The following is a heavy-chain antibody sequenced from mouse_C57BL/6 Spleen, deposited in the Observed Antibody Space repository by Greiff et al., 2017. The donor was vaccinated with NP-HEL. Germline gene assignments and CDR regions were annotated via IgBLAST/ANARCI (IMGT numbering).Heavy chain of an antibody. D-gene: IGHD1-1*01. V-gene: IGHV1-15*01. J-gene: IGHJ4*01. Sequence: VQLQQSGAELVRPGASVTLSCKASGYTFTDYEMHWVKQTPVHGLEWIGAIDPETGGTAYNQKFKGKAILTADKSSSTAYMELRSLTSEDSAVYYCTRETDYYGSSPYYAMDYWGQGTSVTVSS. CDR1: GYTFTDYE. CDR2: IDPETGGT. CDR3: TRETDYYGSSPYYAMDY.